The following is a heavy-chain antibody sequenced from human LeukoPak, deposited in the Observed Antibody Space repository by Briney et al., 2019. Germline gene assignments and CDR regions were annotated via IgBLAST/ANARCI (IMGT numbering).Heavy chain of an antibody. V-gene: IGHV7-4-1*02. J-gene: IGHJ3*02. D-gene: IGHD6-13*01. CDR3: ARGGGSSWYFTYAFDI. Sequence: ASVKVSRKASGYTFTSYAMNWVRQAPGQGLEWMGWINTNTGNPTYAQGFTGRFVFSLDTSVSTAYLQISSLKAGDTAVYYCARGGGSSWYFTYAFDIWGQGTMVTVSS. CDR2: INTNTGNP. CDR1: GYTFTSYA.